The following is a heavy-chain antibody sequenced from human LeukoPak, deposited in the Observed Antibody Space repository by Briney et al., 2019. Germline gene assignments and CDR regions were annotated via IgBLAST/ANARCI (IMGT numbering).Heavy chain of an antibody. CDR3: AKGSGSSYIDY. CDR2: IVSDGSDK. CDR1: GFTFSSYG. J-gene: IGHJ4*02. V-gene: IGHV3-30*02. Sequence: QPGGSLGLPCAASGFTFSSYGMLWVRQAPGKGLKWVASIVSDGSDKYYGDSVKGRFTISRDNSKNRLYLQMNSLRAEDTAVYYCAKGSGSSYIDYWGQGTLVTVSS. D-gene: IGHD1-26*01.